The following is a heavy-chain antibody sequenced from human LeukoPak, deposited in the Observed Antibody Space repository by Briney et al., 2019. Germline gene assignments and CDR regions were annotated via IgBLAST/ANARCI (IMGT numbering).Heavy chain of an antibody. Sequence: SETLSLTCAVYGGSFSGYYWSWIRQPPGKGLEWIGEINHSGSTNYNPSLKSRVTISVDTSKNQFSLKLSSVTAADTAVYYCASGSGGWYARFDYWGQGTLVTVSS. D-gene: IGHD6-19*01. V-gene: IGHV4-34*01. CDR3: ASGSGGWYARFDY. CDR1: GGSFSGYY. CDR2: INHSGST. J-gene: IGHJ4*02.